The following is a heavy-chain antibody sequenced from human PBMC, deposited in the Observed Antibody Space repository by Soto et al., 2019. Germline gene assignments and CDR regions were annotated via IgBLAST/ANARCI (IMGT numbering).Heavy chain of an antibody. CDR2: IFYSGSA. J-gene: IGHJ3*02. D-gene: IGHD3-16*02. CDR3: AREVIPAATLGSDAFDI. V-gene: IGHV4-30-4*01. CDR1: GASISRYY. Sequence: SETLSLTCTVSGASISRYYWSWIRQPPGKGLEWIGYIFYSGSAHYNPSLKSRFTISVDTSKNQFSLDLFSVTAADTAMYYCAREVIPAATLGSDAFDIWGQGTMVTVSS.